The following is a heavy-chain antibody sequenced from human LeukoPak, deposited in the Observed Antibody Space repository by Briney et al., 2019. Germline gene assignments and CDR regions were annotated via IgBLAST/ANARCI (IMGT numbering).Heavy chain of an antibody. D-gene: IGHD4-17*01. CDR1: GHTFTSYG. J-gene: IGHJ4*02. V-gene: IGHV1-8*02. CDR2: MSPNSGNT. Sequence: GASVKVSCKASGHTFTSYGISWVRQAPGQGLEWMGWMSPNSGNTGYAQKFQGRITMTKSTSISTAYMELSDLESEDTAVYYCARTPPDYGIDYWGQGTLVTVSS. CDR3: ARTPPDYGIDY.